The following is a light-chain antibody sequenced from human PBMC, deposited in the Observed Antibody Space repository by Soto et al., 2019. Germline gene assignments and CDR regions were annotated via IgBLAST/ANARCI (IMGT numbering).Light chain of an antibody. J-gene: IGKJ1*01. CDR3: QQYNSYSRT. Sequence: DIRMTQSPSTLSASVGDRVTITCRASQSISSWLARYQQKPGKAPKLLIYKASSLESGVPSRFSGSGSGTEFTLTISSLQPDDFATYYCQQYNSYSRTFGQGTKVEIK. CDR2: KAS. V-gene: IGKV1-5*03. CDR1: QSISSW.